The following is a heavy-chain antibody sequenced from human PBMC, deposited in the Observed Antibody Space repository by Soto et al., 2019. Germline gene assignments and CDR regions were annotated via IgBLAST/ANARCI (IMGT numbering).Heavy chain of an antibody. D-gene: IGHD2-21*02. CDR2: ISSSSSYI. CDR1: GFTFSSYS. J-gene: IGHJ6*02. Sequence: TGGSLRLSCAASGFTFSSYSMNWVRQAPGKGLEWVSSISSSSSYIYYAGSVKGRFTISRDNAKNSLYLQMNSLRAEDTAVYYCARVMHGGNSRYYGMDVWGQGTTVTVSS. CDR3: ARVMHGGNSRYYGMDV. V-gene: IGHV3-21*01.